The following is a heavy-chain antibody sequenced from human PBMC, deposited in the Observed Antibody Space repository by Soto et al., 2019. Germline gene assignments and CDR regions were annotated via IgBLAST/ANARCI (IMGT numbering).Heavy chain of an antibody. J-gene: IGHJ4*02. CDR1: GGSISSSSYY. CDR3: ARLIRIHDCSGGSCYTYFDY. Sequence: SETLSLTCTVSGGSISSSSYYWGRIRQPPGKGLEWIGSIYYSGSTYYNPSLKSRVTISVDTSKNQFSLKLSSVTAADTAVYYCARLIRIHDCSGGSCYTYFDYWGQGTLVTVS. V-gene: IGHV4-39*01. D-gene: IGHD2-15*01. CDR2: IYYSGST.